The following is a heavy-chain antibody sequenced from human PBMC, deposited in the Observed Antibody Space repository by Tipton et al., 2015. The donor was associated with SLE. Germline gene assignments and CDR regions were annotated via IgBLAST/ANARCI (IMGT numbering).Heavy chain of an antibody. Sequence: PGLVKPSETLSLFCTVSGGSISNHYWSWIRQSPGKGLEWIGDINYAGTTSYNPSLRSRVTISVDTSTNQLSLRLDSVTAGDTAVYYCAREASYCGGDCYPSWFDPWGQGTLVTVSS. J-gene: IGHJ5*02. V-gene: IGHV4-59*11. CDR1: GGSISNHY. CDR2: INYAGTT. CDR3: AREASYCGGDCYPSWFDP. D-gene: IGHD2-21*01.